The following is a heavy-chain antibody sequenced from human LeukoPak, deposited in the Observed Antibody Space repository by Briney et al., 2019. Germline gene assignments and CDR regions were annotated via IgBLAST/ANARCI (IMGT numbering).Heavy chain of an antibody. Sequence: ASVKVSCKASGYTFTSYDINWVRQATGQGLEWMGWMNPNSGNTGYAQKFQGRVTMTRNTSISTAYMELSSLRSEDTAVYYCAREQGCSSTSCHDAFDIWGQGTMVTVSS. J-gene: IGHJ3*02. CDR3: AREQGCSSTSCHDAFDI. V-gene: IGHV1-8*01. CDR1: GYTFTSYD. CDR2: MNPNSGNT. D-gene: IGHD2-2*01.